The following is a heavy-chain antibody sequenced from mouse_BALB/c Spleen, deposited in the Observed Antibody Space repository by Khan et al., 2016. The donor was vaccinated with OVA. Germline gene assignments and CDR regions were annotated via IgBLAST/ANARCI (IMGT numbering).Heavy chain of an antibody. V-gene: IGHV2-9*02. Sequence: VQLVESGPGLVAPSQSLSITCTVSGFSLSNYGVNWVRQPPGKGLEWLGIIWAGGSTNYNSALMSKLSIRKDNAKSQVFLKMNSLQTDETAIYYCARETAYYGNYEAMDYWGQGTSVTVSS. D-gene: IGHD2-10*01. J-gene: IGHJ4*01. CDR1: GFSLSNYG. CDR2: IWAGGST. CDR3: ARETAYYGNYEAMDY.